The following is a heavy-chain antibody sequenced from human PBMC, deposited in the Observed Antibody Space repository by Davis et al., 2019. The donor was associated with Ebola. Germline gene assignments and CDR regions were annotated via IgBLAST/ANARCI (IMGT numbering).Heavy chain of an antibody. CDR3: AHLGPQRYCSGGGCHGYLDY. J-gene: IGHJ4*02. CDR1: GGTFTNYA. CDR2: IIPVFRTA. V-gene: IGHV1-69*13. D-gene: IGHD2-15*01. Sequence: SVKVSCKTSGGTFTNYAVNWVRQAPGQGLEWMGGIIPVFRTASYAQKFQGRVTITADESARTAYMEVSGLRSEDTAVYYCAHLGPQRYCSGGGCHGYLDYWGQGTLVTVSS.